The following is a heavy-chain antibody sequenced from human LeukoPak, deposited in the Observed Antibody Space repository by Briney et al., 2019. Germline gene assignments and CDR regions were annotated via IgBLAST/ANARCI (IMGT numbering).Heavy chain of an antibody. CDR2: ISAYNGNT. Sequence: ASVKVSCKASGYTFTGYHMHWVRQAPGQGLEWMGWISAYNGNTNYAQKLQGRVTMTTDTSTSTAYMELRSLRSDDTAVYYCARAVYDFWSGYPLYWYFDLWGRGTLVTVSS. V-gene: IGHV1-18*04. D-gene: IGHD3-3*01. CDR1: GYTFTGYH. J-gene: IGHJ2*01. CDR3: ARAVYDFWSGYPLYWYFDL.